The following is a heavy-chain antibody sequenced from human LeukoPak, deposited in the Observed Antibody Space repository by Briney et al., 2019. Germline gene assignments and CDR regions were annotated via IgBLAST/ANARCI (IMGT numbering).Heavy chain of an antibody. Sequence: GASVKVSCKASGGTFSRYSITWVRQAPGQGLEWMGWINPNSGGTNYAQKFQGRVTMTRDTSISTAYMELSRLRSDDTAVYYCARDLMTTVTTFVFSDWFDPWGQGTLVTVSS. V-gene: IGHV1-2*02. CDR2: INPNSGGT. CDR3: ARDLMTTVTTFVFSDWFDP. CDR1: GGTFSRYS. D-gene: IGHD4-11*01. J-gene: IGHJ5*02.